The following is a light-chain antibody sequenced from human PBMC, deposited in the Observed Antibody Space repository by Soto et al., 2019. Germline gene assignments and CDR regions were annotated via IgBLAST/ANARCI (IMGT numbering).Light chain of an antibody. CDR2: SSS. J-gene: IGKJ1*01. CDR3: QQNYLSPWT. V-gene: IGKV1-39*01. CDR1: QSIRNF. Sequence: DIQMTQSPSSLSASVGDRVTITCRTSQSIRNFLNWYQQKPGTVPKLLISSSSTLESGVPSRFSGGGSATDFTLTITNLQPEDFATYFCQQNYLSPWTFGPGTKVDIK.